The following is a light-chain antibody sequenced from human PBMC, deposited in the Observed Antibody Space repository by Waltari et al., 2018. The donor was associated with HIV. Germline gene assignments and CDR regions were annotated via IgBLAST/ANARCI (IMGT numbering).Light chain of an antibody. CDR3: QVWDSSSDHVV. V-gene: IGLV3-21*02. CDR2: DDS. Sequence: SYVLTQPPSVSVAPGQTARITRGGNNFGSKRVNWYQQKPGQAPVLVVYDDSDRPSGIPERFSGSNSGNTATLTISRVEAGDEADYYCQVWDSSSDHVVFGGGTKLTVL. J-gene: IGLJ2*01. CDR1: NFGSKR.